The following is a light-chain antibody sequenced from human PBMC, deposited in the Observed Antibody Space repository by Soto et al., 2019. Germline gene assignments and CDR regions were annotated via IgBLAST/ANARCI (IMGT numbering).Light chain of an antibody. J-gene: IGKJ3*01. CDR2: KAS. V-gene: IGKV1-5*03. Sequence: DIQMTQSPSTLSASVGDSVTITCRALQKINDWLAWYQQKPGKAHRLLIYKASTLESRVPSRFSGSGFGTEFTLAISCLQPYDFATSDCQQYNTYSFTFGPGDKVAIK. CDR1: QKINDW. CDR3: QQYNTYSFT.